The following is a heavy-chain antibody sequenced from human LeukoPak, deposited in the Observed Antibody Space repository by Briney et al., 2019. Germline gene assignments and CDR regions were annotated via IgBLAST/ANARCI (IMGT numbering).Heavy chain of an antibody. CDR3: ARGGAARLHFQN. J-gene: IGHJ1*01. Sequence: SETLSVTCAVYGGSFSGYYWSWIRQPPGKGLEWIGEINHSGSTNYNPSLKSRVTISVDTSKNQFSLNLNSVTAADTAVYYCARGGAARLHFQNWGQGTLVTVSS. D-gene: IGHD6-6*01. CDR2: INHSGST. CDR1: GGSFSGYY. V-gene: IGHV4-34*01.